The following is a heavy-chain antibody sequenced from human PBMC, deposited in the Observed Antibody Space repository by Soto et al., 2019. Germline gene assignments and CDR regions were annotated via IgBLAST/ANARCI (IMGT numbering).Heavy chain of an antibody. V-gene: IGHV4-34*01. J-gene: IGHJ4*02. Sequence: QVQLQQWGAGLLKPSETLSLTYAVYGGSFSGYYWSWIRQPPGKGLEWIGEINHSGSTNYNPSLKSRVTISVDTSKNQFSLKLSSVTAADTAVYYCARGHSDFDYWGQGTLVTVSS. D-gene: IGHD1-26*01. CDR3: ARGHSDFDY. CDR1: GGSFSGYY. CDR2: INHSGST.